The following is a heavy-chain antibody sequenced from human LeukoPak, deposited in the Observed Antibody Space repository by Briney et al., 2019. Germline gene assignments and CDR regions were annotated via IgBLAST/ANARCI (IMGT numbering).Heavy chain of an antibody. J-gene: IGHJ4*02. Sequence: SETLSLTCTVSGGSISNSGYYWGWIRQPPRKGLEWIGSVDYSGNTYYRPSLKSRLTISLDTSKNQFFLKLNSVTAADTAVYYCARRVPYYYDSSGHPYFDYWGQGTLVTVSS. V-gene: IGHV4-39*07. CDR2: VDYSGNT. CDR3: ARRVPYYYDSSGHPYFDY. CDR1: GGSISNSGYY. D-gene: IGHD3-22*01.